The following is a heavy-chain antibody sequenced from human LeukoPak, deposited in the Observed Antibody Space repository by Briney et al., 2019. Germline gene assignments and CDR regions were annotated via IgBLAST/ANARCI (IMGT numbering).Heavy chain of an antibody. J-gene: IGHJ4*02. V-gene: IGHV3-30*02. Sequence: GGSLRLSCAASGLTFSSYGMHWVRQAPGKGLEWVAFIRYDGSNKYYADSVKGRFTISRDNSKNTLYLQMNSLRAEDTAVYYCAKETYYYDSSGYYFDYWGQGTLVTVSS. CDR3: AKETYYYDSSGYYFDY. D-gene: IGHD3-22*01. CDR2: IRYDGSNK. CDR1: GLTFSSYG.